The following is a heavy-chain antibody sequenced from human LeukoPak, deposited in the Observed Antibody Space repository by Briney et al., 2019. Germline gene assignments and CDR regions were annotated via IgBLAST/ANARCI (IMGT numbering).Heavy chain of an antibody. V-gene: IGHV5-51*01. D-gene: IGHD4-17*01. J-gene: IGHJ4*02. CDR1: GYRFTNYW. CDR3: ARALRTGQGDYVPVL. Sequence: GESLKISCKASGYRFTNYWIGWVRQMLGKGLEWMTIIYPGDSETRYSPSFQGQVTISADKSIGTMYLQWSSLKASDTATYYCARALRTGQGDYVPVLWGQGTLVIVSS. CDR2: IYPGDSET.